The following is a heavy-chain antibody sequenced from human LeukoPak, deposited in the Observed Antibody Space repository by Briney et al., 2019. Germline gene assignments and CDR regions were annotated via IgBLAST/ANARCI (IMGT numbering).Heavy chain of an antibody. CDR1: GFTFSSYG. CDR2: IWYDGSNK. CDR3: ARDSALYAGAFDI. J-gene: IGHJ3*02. V-gene: IGHV3-33*08. D-gene: IGHD5/OR15-5a*01. Sequence: GGSLRLSCAASGFTFSSYGMHWVRQAPGKGLEWVAVIWYDGSNKYYADSVKGRFTISRDNSRNTLYLQMNGLRAEDTAVYYCARDSALYAGAFDIWGQGTMVTVSS.